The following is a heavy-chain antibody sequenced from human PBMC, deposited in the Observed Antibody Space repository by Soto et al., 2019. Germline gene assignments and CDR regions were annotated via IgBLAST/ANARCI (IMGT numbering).Heavy chain of an antibody. CDR2: IIPMYGPA. D-gene: IGHD3-10*01. CDR3: ARVTSMVRGVIDNWFDP. Sequence: QVPLVQSGAEVKKPGSSVTVSCKASGGTFSSYAIHWVRQAPGQGLEWMGGIIPMYGPAKYAQRFQGSVTITADESTTTVYMELTSLTSQATAVYYCARVTSMVRGVIDNWFDPWGHGTLVTVSS. V-gene: IGHV1-69*01. CDR1: GGTFSSYA. J-gene: IGHJ5*02.